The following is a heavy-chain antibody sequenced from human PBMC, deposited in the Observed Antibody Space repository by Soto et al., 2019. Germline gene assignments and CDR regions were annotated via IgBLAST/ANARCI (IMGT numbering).Heavy chain of an antibody. J-gene: IGHJ4*02. CDR1: GFSLSTSGVG. CDR2: IYWDDDK. V-gene: IGHV2-5*02. Sequence: QITLKESGPTLVKPTQTLTLTCTFSGFSLSTSGVGVGWIRQPPGKALEWLALIYWDDDKRYSPSLKSRLTITKATYKDPLLLTMTIIAPVDTATYCWANTLRGYGRGLHYRRQGPLVTVSS. D-gene: IGHD3-22*01. CDR3: ANTLRGYGRGLHY.